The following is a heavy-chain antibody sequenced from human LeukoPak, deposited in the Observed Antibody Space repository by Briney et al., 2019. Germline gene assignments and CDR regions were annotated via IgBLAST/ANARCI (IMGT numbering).Heavy chain of an antibody. CDR1: GFTFSSYS. J-gene: IGHJ6*03. CDR3: ARDDYGGIGLYYYYYMDV. CDR2: ISSSSSTI. V-gene: IGHV3-48*04. Sequence: GGSLRRSCAASGFTFSSYSMNWVRQAPGKGLEGVSYISSSSSTISYADSVKGRFTISRDNAKNSLYLQMNSLRAEDTAVYYCARDDYGGIGLYYYYYMDVWGKGTTVTVSS. D-gene: IGHD4-23*01.